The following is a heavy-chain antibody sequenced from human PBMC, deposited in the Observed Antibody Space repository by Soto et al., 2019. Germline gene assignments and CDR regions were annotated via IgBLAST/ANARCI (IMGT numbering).Heavy chain of an antibody. D-gene: IGHD3-22*01. Sequence: GGSLRLSCAASGFTVSTNYMSWVRQAPGKGLEWVSYISSSGSTIYYADSVKGRFTISRDNAKNSLYLQMNSLRAEDTAVYYCARDSFLSIPMIVEYFNYWGQGTLVTVSS. V-gene: IGHV3-11*04. CDR1: GFTVSTNY. CDR3: ARDSFLSIPMIVEYFNY. J-gene: IGHJ4*02. CDR2: ISSSGSTI.